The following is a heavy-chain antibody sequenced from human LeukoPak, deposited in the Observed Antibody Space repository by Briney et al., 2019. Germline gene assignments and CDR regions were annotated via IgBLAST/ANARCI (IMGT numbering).Heavy chain of an antibody. V-gene: IGHV3-7*04. Sequence: GGSLRLSCAASGFTFSTYWMNWVRQAPGKGLEWVANIQQDGSEKNYVDSVKGRFTISRDNTKNLMYLQMNSLRPEDTAVYYCAGGVGWHIDDWGQGTQVTVSS. J-gene: IGHJ4*02. CDR3: AGGVGWHIDD. CDR2: IQQDGSEK. CDR1: GFTFSTYW. D-gene: IGHD2-21*01.